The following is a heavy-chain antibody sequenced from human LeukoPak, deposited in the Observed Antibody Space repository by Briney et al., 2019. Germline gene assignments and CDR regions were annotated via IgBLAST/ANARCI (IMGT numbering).Heavy chain of an antibody. Sequence: SETLSLTCAVYGGSFSGYYWSWIRQPPGKGLEWIGEINHSGSTNYNPSLKSRVTISVDTSKNQPSLKLSSVTAADTAVYYCARGRLRFLEWLLYGDTFDYWGQGTLVTVSS. V-gene: IGHV4-34*01. CDR1: GGSFSGYY. CDR3: ARGRLRFLEWLLYGDTFDY. J-gene: IGHJ4*02. D-gene: IGHD3-3*01. CDR2: INHSGST.